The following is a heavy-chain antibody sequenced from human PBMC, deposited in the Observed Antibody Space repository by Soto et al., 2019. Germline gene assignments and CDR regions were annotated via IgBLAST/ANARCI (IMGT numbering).Heavy chain of an antibody. CDR3: LSGSYYNFDY. CDR2: FDPEDGET. Sequence: ASVKVSCKISGYTLTELSMHWVRQAPGKGLEWMGGFDPEDGETIYAQKFQGRVTMTEDTSTDTAYMELSSLRSEDTAVYYCLSGSYYNFDYWGQGTLVTVSS. CDR1: GYTLTELS. V-gene: IGHV1-24*01. J-gene: IGHJ4*02. D-gene: IGHD1-26*01.